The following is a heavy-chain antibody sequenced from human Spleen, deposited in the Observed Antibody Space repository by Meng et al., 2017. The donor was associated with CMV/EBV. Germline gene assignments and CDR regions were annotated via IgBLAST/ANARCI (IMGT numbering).Heavy chain of an antibody. CDR1: GFTFSSYG. CDR2: TRYDGSKT. J-gene: IGHJ3*02. Sequence: GESLKISCAASGFTFSSYGIHWVRQAPGKGLEWVAYTRYDGSKTYYADSAKGRFTSSRDNSKNTLYLQINSLRAEDTAVYYCAKGLSGYYDLNFDAFDIWGQGTMVTVSS. CDR3: AKGLSGYYDLNFDAFDI. V-gene: IGHV3-30*02. D-gene: IGHD3-22*01.